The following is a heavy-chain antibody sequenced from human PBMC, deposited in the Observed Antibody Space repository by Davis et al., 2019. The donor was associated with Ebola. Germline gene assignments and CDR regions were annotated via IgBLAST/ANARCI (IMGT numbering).Heavy chain of an antibody. V-gene: IGHV4-61*01. CDR3: ARDGWVGAEYYYYYGMDV. Sequence: PSETLSLTCAVSGDSVSSGTYYWSWIRQPPGKGLEWIGYIYYSGSTNYNPSLKSRVTISVDTSKNQFSLKLSSVTAADTAVYYCARDGWVGAEYYYYYGMDVWGQGTTVTVSS. J-gene: IGHJ6*02. D-gene: IGHD1-26*01. CDR1: GDSVSSGTYY. CDR2: IYYSGST.